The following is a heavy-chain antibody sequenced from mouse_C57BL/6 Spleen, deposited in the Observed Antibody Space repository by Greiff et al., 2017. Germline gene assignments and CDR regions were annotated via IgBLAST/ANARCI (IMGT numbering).Heavy chain of an antibody. CDR3: ARDSSGPYAMDY. V-gene: IGHV1-82*01. Sequence: QVQLQQSGPELVKPGASVKISCKASGYAFSSSWMNWVKQRPGKGLEWIGRIYPGDGDTNYNGKFKGKATLTADNSSSTAYMQLSSLTSEDSAVYSCARDSSGPYAMDYWGQGTSVTVSS. D-gene: IGHD3-2*02. CDR2: IYPGDGDT. CDR1: GYAFSSSW. J-gene: IGHJ4*01.